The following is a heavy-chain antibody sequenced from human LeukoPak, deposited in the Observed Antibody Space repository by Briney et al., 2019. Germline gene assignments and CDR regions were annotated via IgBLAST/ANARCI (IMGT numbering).Heavy chain of an antibody. CDR1: GSSFSSSNW. CDR2: IYYSGST. J-gene: IGHJ4*02. CDR3: ARKPNGHFPFDY. D-gene: IGHD2-8*01. Sequence: SETLSLTCAVSGSSFSSSNWWGWIRQPPGKGLEWIGYIYYSGSTYYNPSLKSRVTMSVDTSRNQFSLKLSSVTAVDTAVYYCARKPNGHFPFDYWGQGTLVTVSS. V-gene: IGHV4-28*01.